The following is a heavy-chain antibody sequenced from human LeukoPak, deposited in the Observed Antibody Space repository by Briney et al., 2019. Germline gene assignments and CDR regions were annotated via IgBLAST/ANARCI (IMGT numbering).Heavy chain of an antibody. Sequence: SETLSLTCTVSGGSISSYYWSWIRQPPGKGLEWIGYIYYSGSTNYNPSLKSRVTISVDTSKNQFSLKLSSVTAADTAVYYCARASITMVRGVIMEPYYFDYWGQGTLVTVSS. J-gene: IGHJ4*02. CDR2: IYYSGST. CDR1: GGSISSYY. CDR3: ARASITMVRGVIMEPYYFDY. V-gene: IGHV4-59*01. D-gene: IGHD3-10*01.